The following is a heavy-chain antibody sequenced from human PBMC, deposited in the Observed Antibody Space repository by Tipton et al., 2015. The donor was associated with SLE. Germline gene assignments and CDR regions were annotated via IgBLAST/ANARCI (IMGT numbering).Heavy chain of an antibody. J-gene: IGHJ2*01. V-gene: IGHV4-39*02. Sequence: TLSLTCTVSGGSISSTSYYWGWIRQPPGKGLEWIGSIYYSGTTYYSPSLKSRGTISVDTSKNQFSLELSSVTAADTAVYYCAREVMSTVVYWYFDLWGRGTLVTVSS. CDR1: GGSISSTSYY. CDR2: IYYSGTT. CDR3: AREVMSTVVYWYFDL. D-gene: IGHD4-23*01.